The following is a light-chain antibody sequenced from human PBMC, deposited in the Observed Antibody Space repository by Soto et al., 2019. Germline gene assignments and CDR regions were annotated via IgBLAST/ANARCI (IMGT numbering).Light chain of an antibody. CDR1: QSIDNNY. CDR2: GAS. CDR3: QQYGSSPLT. V-gene: IGKV3-20*01. J-gene: IGKJ5*01. Sequence: EIMLSHSPGTLSLSPGERATLSCRASQSIDNNYLAWYQQKPGQAPRLVIYGASTRATDIPDRFSASGSGTDFTLTISRLEPEDFAVYYCQQYGSSPLTFGQGTRLE.